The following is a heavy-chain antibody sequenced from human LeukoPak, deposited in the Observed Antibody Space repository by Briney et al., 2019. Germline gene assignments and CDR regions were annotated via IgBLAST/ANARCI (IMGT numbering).Heavy chain of an antibody. Sequence: SETLSLTCTVSGGSISRYYWSWIRQPPGKGLELIGYIYYSGSTNYNPSLKSRVTISVDTSKNQFSLKLSSVTAADTAVYYCAREYYGSGSYYVKYFDYWGQGTLVTVSS. CDR1: GGSISRYY. CDR2: IYYSGST. V-gene: IGHV4-59*01. J-gene: IGHJ4*02. D-gene: IGHD3-10*01. CDR3: AREYYGSGSYYVKYFDY.